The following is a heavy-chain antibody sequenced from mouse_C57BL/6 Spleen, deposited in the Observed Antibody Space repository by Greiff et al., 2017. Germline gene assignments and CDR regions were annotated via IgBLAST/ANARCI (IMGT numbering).Heavy chain of an antibody. CDR3: ARRRTWFAY. Sequence: EVQLQQSGPELVKPGASVKISCKASGYTFPDYYMNWVKQSHGKSLEWIGDINPNNGGTSYHQKFKGQATLTVDKSSSTAYMELRSLTSEDSAVYYCARRRTWFAYWGQGTLVTVSA. CDR2: INPNNGGT. V-gene: IGHV1-26*01. J-gene: IGHJ3*01. CDR1: GYTFPDYY.